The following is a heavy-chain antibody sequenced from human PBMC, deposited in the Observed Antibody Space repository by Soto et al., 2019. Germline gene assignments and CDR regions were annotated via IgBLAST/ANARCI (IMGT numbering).Heavy chain of an antibody. CDR1: GGSISSGGYS. V-gene: IGHV4-30-2*01. CDR3: ARDQLEGNWFAP. D-gene: IGHD1-1*01. Sequence: QLQLQESGSGLVRPSQTLSLTCAVSGGSISSGGYSWNWIRQPPGKGLEWIGYIYHSGSTLYNPSLKSPVTISVDKSKNQFPLKLTAVTAADTAVYYCARDQLEGNWFAPWGQGTLVTVSS. J-gene: IGHJ5*02. CDR2: IYHSGST.